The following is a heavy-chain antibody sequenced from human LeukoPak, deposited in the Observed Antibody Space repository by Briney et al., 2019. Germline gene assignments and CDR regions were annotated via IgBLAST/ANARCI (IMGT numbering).Heavy chain of an antibody. V-gene: IGHV4-4*07. CDR3: ARVSSSGWEPDY. Sequence: SETLSLTCTVSGDSINTFYWSWIRQPAGKGLEWIGRIYTSGTTNYNPTLKSRVTMSVDTSKNQFSLKVRSVTAADTAVYYCARVSSSGWEPDYWGQGTLVTVSS. CDR1: GDSINTFY. CDR2: IYTSGTT. D-gene: IGHD6-19*01. J-gene: IGHJ4*02.